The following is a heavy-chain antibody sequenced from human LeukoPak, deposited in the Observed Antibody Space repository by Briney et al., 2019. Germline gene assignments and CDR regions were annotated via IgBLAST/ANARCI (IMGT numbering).Heavy chain of an antibody. J-gene: IGHJ4*02. V-gene: IGHV1-18*01. Sequence: GDSVKVSCKASGYTFTNYGISWMRQAPGQGLEWMGWISAYDGNTNSLQKVQGRVIMTTDTSTNTAYVELRSLISDDTAVYYCVRDGYGSGKGFFDYWGQGSLVTVSS. CDR2: ISAYDGNT. D-gene: IGHD3-10*01. CDR1: GYTFTNYG. CDR3: VRDGYGSGKGFFDY.